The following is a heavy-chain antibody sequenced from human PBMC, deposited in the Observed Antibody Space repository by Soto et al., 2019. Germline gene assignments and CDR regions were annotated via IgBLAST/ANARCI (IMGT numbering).Heavy chain of an antibody. CDR1: GFTFSSYG. D-gene: IGHD4-17*01. Sequence: GSLRLACSASGFTFSSYGMHWVRQAAGKGLEWVAVISYDGSNKYYADSVKGRFTISRDNSKNTLYLQMNSLRAEDTAVYYCARDIDYGGENYYYGMDVWGQGTKVTVYS. J-gene: IGHJ6*02. CDR2: ISYDGSNK. V-gene: IGHV3-30*03. CDR3: ARDIDYGGENYYYGMDV.